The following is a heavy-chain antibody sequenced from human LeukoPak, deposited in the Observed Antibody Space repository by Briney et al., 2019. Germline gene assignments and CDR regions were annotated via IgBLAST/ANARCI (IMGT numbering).Heavy chain of an antibody. CDR3: ARDPYDFWSGSYYYYMDV. D-gene: IGHD3-3*01. CDR2: ISSSSSYI. Sequence: GGSLRLSCAASGFTFSSYSMNWVRQAPGKGLEWVSSISSSSSYIYYADSVKGRFTISRDNAKNSLYLQMNSLRAEDTAVYYCARDPYDFWSGSYYYYMDVWGKGTTVTVSS. V-gene: IGHV3-21*01. J-gene: IGHJ6*03. CDR1: GFTFSSYS.